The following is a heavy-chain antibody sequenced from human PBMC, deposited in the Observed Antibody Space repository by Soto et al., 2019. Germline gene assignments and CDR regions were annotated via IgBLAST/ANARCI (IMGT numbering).Heavy chain of an antibody. CDR1: GFTLRSYW. V-gene: IGHV3-74*01. CDR3: XXXXXXXXXXFDY. J-gene: IGHJ4*02. Sequence: EVQLVESGGGLVQPGGCLRLSCAASGFTLRSYWXXXXXXXXXXXXVWVSRISGDGNITTYADSVKGRFTISRDNXXXXXXXXXXXXXXXXXXXXXXXXXXXXXXXXFDYWGQGTQVTVSS. CDR2: ISGDGNIT.